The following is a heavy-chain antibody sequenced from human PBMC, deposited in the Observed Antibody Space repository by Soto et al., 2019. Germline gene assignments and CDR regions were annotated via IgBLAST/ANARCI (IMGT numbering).Heavy chain of an antibody. CDR2: IYYSGST. D-gene: IGHD1-26*01. J-gene: IGHJ5*02. CDR1: GVSIRSGVYY. CDR3: AIGELRFWFDP. Sequence: SETLSLTCTVSGVSIRSGVYYWGWIRQHPGKGLEWIGYIYYSGSTYYNPSLKSRVTISVDTSKNQFSLKLSSVTAADTAVYYCAIGELRFWFDPWGQGTLVTVSS. V-gene: IGHV4-31*03.